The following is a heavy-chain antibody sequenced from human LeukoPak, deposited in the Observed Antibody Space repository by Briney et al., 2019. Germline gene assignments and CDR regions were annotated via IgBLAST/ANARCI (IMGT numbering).Heavy chain of an antibody. D-gene: IGHD3-10*01. CDR2: IYYSGST. V-gene: IGHV4-31*03. Sequence: SKTLSLTCTVSGGSISSGGYYWSWIRQHPGKGLEWIGYIYYSGSTYYNPSLKSRVTISVDTSKNQFSLKLSSVTAADTAVYYCARVRRGSAIYFQHWGQGTLVTVSS. CDR1: GGSISSGGYY. CDR3: ARVRRGSAIYFQH. J-gene: IGHJ1*01.